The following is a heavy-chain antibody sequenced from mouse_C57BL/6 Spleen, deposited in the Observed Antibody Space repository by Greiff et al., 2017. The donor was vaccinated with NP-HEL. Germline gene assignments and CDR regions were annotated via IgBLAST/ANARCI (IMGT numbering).Heavy chain of an antibody. CDR3: TRRSTTVVANWYFDV. CDR1: GYTFTSYW. CDR2: IYPGNSDT. Sequence: EVQRVESGTVLARPGASVKMSCKTSGYTFTSYWMHWVKQRPGQGLEWIGAIYPGNSDTSYNQKFKGKAKLTAVTSASTAYMELSSLTNEDSAVYYCTRRSTTVVANWYFDVWGTGTTVTVSS. V-gene: IGHV1-5*01. D-gene: IGHD1-1*01. J-gene: IGHJ1*03.